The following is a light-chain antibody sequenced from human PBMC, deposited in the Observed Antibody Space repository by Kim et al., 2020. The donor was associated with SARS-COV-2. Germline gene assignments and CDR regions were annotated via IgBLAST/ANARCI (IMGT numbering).Light chain of an antibody. CDR2: DVS. J-gene: IGKJ4*01. Sequence: SLSPGERATLSCRATQTVSIHLAWYQQKPGQAPRLLIYDVSTRATGIPARFSGSGSGTEFTLTISSLQSEDFALYFCQQYNDWPLTFGGGTKLEI. CDR3: QQYNDWPLT. CDR1: QTVSIH. V-gene: IGKV3-15*01.